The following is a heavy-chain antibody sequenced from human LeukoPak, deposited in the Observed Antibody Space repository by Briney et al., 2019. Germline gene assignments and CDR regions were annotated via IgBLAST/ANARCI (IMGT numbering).Heavy chain of an antibody. CDR2: ISYDGSNK. CDR1: GFSFSSFW. CDR3: ARDPLPSPGTGASWFDP. V-gene: IGHV3-30-3*01. J-gene: IGHJ5*02. Sequence: PGGSLRLSCATSGFSFSSFWMSWVRQAPGKGLEWVAVISYDGSNKYYADSVKGRFTISRDNSKNTLYLQMNSLRAEDTAVYYCARDPLPSPGTGASWFDPWGQGTLVTVFS. D-gene: IGHD6-13*01.